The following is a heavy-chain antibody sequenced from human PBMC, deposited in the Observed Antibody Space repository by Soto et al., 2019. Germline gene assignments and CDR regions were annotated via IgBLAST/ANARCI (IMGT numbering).Heavy chain of an antibody. V-gene: IGHV1-69*12. CDR1: GGTFSSYA. D-gene: IGHD1-20*01. J-gene: IGHJ6*02. CDR2: IIPIFGTA. Sequence: QVQLVQSGAEVKKPGSSVKVSCKASGGTFSSYAISWVRQAPGQGLEWMGGIIPIFGTANYAQKFQGRVTITADESTSTAYMELSSRRSEATAVYYCASHGITGSWVYYYGMDVWGHGTTVTVSS. CDR3: ASHGITGSWVYYYGMDV.